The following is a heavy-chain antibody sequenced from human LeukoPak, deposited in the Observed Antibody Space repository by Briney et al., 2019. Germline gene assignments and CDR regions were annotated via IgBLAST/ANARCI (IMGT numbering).Heavy chain of an antibody. Sequence: PGGSLRLSCAASGFTFSSYGMHWVRQAPGKGLEWVAVISYDGSNKYYADSVKGRFTISRDNSKNTLYLQMNSLRAEDTAVYYCARGSLLWFGVSNTFDYWGQGTLVTVSS. J-gene: IGHJ4*02. CDR2: ISYDGSNK. D-gene: IGHD3-10*01. CDR3: ARGSLLWFGVSNTFDY. V-gene: IGHV3-30*03. CDR1: GFTFSSYG.